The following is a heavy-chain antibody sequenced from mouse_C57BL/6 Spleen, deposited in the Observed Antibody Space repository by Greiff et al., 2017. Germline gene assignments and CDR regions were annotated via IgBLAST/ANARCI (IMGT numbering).Heavy chain of an antibody. CDR1: GFSFNTYA. V-gene: IGHV10-1*01. CDR2: IRSKSNNYAT. J-gene: IGHJ3*01. Sequence: EAGGGLVQPKGSLKLSCAASGFSFNTYAMNWVRQAPGKGLEWVARIRSKSNNYATYYADSVKDRFTISRDDSESMLYLQMNNLKTEDTAMYYCVRGLGFAYWGQGTLVTVSA. CDR3: VRGLGFAY. D-gene: IGHD3-3*01.